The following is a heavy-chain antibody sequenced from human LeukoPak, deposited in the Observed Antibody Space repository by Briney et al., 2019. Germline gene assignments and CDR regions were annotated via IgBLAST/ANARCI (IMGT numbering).Heavy chain of an antibody. Sequence: SETLSLTRAVYGGSFSGYYWGWIRQPPGKGLEWIGEINHSGSTNYNPSLKSRVTISVDTSKNQFSLKLSSVTAADTAVYYCTRANDAFDIWGQGTMVTVSS. CDR3: TRANDAFDI. V-gene: IGHV4-34*01. CDR2: INHSGST. J-gene: IGHJ3*02. CDR1: GGSFSGYY.